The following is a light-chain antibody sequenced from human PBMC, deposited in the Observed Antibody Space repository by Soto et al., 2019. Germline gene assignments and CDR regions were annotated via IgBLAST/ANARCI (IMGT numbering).Light chain of an antibody. J-gene: IGKJ3*01. V-gene: IGKV3-20*01. CDR3: QQYGSSWFT. Sequence: EIVLTQSPGTLSLSQGERATLSCRASQSISSSYRTWYQQKPGQASRLLVYGASSRATGIPDRFSCSGSGTDFTLTISRLEPEDFAVYYCQQYGSSWFTFAPGTKVHIK. CDR2: GAS. CDR1: QSISSSY.